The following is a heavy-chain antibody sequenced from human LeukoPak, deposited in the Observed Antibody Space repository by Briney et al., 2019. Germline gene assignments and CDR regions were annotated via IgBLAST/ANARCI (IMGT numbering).Heavy chain of an antibody. CDR1: GFIFSDST. J-gene: IGHJ6*02. CDR3: IRGATSGSYYGFDV. D-gene: IGHD4/OR15-4a*01. V-gene: IGHV3-73*01. CDR2: IRSKANNYAT. Sequence: GGSLRLSCAASGFIFSDSTVHWVRQASGTGLEWVGRIRSKANNYATAYATSVQGRFILSGDDPKNTAYLQMNSLKIEDTAVYYCIRGATSGSYYGFDVWGQGATVTV.